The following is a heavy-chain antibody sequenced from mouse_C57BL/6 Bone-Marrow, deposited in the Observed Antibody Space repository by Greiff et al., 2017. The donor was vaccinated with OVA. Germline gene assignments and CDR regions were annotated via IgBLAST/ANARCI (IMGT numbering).Heavy chain of an antibody. CDR2: ISYSGST. CDR3: ARRYYGSSYWYCDV. J-gene: IGHJ1*03. D-gene: IGHD1-1*01. Sequence: EVQLQESGPGLAKPSQTLSLTCSVTGYSITSDYWNWIRKFPGNKLEYMGYISYSGSTYYNPSLKSRISITRDTSKNQYYLQLKSETTEDAATSYGARRYYGSSYWYCDVWGTGTTVTVSS. CDR1: GYSITSDY. V-gene: IGHV3-8*01.